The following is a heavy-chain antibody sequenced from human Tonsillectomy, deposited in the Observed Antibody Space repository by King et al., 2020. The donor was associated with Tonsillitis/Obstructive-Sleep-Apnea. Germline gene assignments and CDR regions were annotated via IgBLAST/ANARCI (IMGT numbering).Heavy chain of an antibody. J-gene: IGHJ6*02. CDR1: GGSISSYY. Sequence: QLQESGPGLVKPSETLSLTCTVSGGSISSYYWSWIRQPPGKGLEWIGYIYYSGSINYNPSLKSRVTISVDTSKNQFSLKLSSVTAADTAVYYCARGSGYYYGMDVWGQGTTVTVSS. CDR3: ARGSGYYYGMDV. V-gene: IGHV4-59*01. CDR2: IYYSGSI. D-gene: IGHD3-10*01.